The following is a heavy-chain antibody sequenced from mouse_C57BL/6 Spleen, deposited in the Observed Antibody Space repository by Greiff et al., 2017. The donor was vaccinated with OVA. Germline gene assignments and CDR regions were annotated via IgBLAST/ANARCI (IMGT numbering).Heavy chain of an antibody. D-gene: IGHD2-5*01. Sequence: QVQLQQSGAELVKPGASVKISCKASGYAFSSYWMNWVKQRPGKGLEWIGQIYPGDGDPNYNGKFKGKATLTAAKSSSTAYMQLSSLTSEDSAVXFCARPYSNYDAMDYWGQGTSVTVSS. V-gene: IGHV1-80*01. CDR1: GYAFSSYW. CDR2: IYPGDGDP. J-gene: IGHJ4*01. CDR3: ARPYSNYDAMDY.